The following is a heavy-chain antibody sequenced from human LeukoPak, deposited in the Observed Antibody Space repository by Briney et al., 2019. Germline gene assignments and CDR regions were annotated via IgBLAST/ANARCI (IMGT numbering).Heavy chain of an antibody. CDR1: GFTFSSYA. CDR2: ISYDGSNK. V-gene: IGHV3-30*01. CDR3: ARDTQGIAARPGWFDP. J-gene: IGHJ5*02. Sequence: GGSLRLSCAASGFTFSSYAMHWVRQAPGKGLEWVAVISYDGSNKYYADSVKGRFTISRDNSKNTLYLQMNSLRAEDTAVYYCARDTQGIAARPGWFDPWGQGTLVTVSS. D-gene: IGHD6-6*01.